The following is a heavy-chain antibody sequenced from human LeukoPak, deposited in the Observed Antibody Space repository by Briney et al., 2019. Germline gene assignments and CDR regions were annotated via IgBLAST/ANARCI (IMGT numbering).Heavy chain of an antibody. Sequence: GGSLRLSCAASGFTFSSYAMHWVRQAPGKGLEWVTVISYHARDQFYADSVKGRFTVSRDDSKNTLYLQMNSLRAEDSAVYYCAAQPCSGGVCYLDYWGQGTLVTVSS. V-gene: IGHV3-30*04. CDR3: AAQPCSGGVCYLDY. D-gene: IGHD2-8*02. CDR1: GFTFSSYA. CDR2: ISYHARDQ. J-gene: IGHJ4*02.